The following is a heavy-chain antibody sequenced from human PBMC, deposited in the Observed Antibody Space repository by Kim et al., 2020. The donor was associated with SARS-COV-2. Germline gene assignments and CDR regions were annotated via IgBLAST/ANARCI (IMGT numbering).Heavy chain of an antibody. J-gene: IGHJ3*02. CDR2: TRNKANSYTT. V-gene: IGHV3-72*01. Sequence: GGSLRLSCAASGFTFSDHYMDWVRQAPGKGLEWVGRTRNKANSYTTEYAASVKGRFTISRDDSKNSLYLQMNSLKTEDTAVYYCARAQEDWNDRGDAFDIWGQGTMVTVSS. D-gene: IGHD1-1*01. CDR3: ARAQEDWNDRGDAFDI. CDR1: GFTFSDHY.